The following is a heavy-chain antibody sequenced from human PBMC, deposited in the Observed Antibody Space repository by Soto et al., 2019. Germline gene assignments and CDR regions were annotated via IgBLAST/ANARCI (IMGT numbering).Heavy chain of an antibody. CDR3: ARDHIFTSTGMDV. CDR1: GFTFSSYS. D-gene: IGHD2-2*01. J-gene: IGHJ6*02. V-gene: IGHV3-21*01. Sequence: PGGSLRLSCAASGFTFSSYSMNWVRQAPGEGLEWVSSISSSSSYIYYADSVKGRFTISRDNAKNSLYLQMNSLRAEDTAVYYCARDHIFTSTGMDVWGQGTTVTVSS. CDR2: ISSSSSYI.